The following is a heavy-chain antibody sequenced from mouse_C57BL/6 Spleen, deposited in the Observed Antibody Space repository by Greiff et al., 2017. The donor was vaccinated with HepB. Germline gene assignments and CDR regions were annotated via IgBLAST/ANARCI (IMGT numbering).Heavy chain of an antibody. J-gene: IGHJ3*01. CDR3: TRVSYYYGSSPWFAY. CDR1: GFTFSSYA. D-gene: IGHD1-1*01. Sequence: EVKLMESGEGLVKPGGSLKLSCAASGFTFSSYAMSWVRQTPEKRLEWVAYISSGGDYIYYADTVKGRFTISRDNARNTLYLQMSSLKSEDTAMYYCTRVSYYYGSSPWFAYWGQGTLVTVSA. CDR2: ISSGGDYI. V-gene: IGHV5-9-1*02.